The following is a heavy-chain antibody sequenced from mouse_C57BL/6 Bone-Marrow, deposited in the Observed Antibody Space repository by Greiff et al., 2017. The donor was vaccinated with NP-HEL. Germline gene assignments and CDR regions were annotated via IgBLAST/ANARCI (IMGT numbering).Heavy chain of an antibody. Sequence: VQLQQSGAELVKPGASVKLSCTASGFNIKDYYMHWVKQRTEQGLEWIGRIDPEDGETKYAPKFQGKATITADTSSNTAYLHLSSLTSEDPAVYYCASPFYGSSWYFDVWGTGTTVTVSS. J-gene: IGHJ1*03. V-gene: IGHV14-2*01. CDR3: ASPFYGSSWYFDV. CDR2: IDPEDGET. D-gene: IGHD1-1*01. CDR1: GFNIKDYY.